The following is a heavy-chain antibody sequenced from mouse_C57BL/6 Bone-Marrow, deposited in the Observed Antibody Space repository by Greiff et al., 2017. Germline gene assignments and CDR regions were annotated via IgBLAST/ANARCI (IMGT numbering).Heavy chain of an antibody. CDR3: ARKEYYGSWAWFAY. Sequence: VQLVESGPGLVQPSQSLSITCTVSGFSLTSYGVHWVRQSPGKGLEWLGVIWSGGSTDYNAAFISRLSISKDNSKSQVFFKLNSLQADDTAIDYCARKEYYGSWAWFAYWGQGTLVTVSA. V-gene: IGHV2-2*01. D-gene: IGHD1-1*01. J-gene: IGHJ3*01. CDR1: GFSLTSYG. CDR2: IWSGGST.